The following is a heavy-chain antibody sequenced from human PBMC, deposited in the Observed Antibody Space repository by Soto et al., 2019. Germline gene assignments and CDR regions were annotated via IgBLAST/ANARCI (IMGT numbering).Heavy chain of an antibody. D-gene: IGHD3-10*01. CDR3: AGQMPGEFGTDV. Sequence: GESLKISCKGSGYSFTNYWIGWVRQLPGKGLEWMGIIYLGDSYTKYSPSFQGQVTISADKSISSAYLKWNSLKASDTAIYYCAGQMPGEFGTDVWGQGTTVTVSS. J-gene: IGHJ6*02. CDR2: IYLGDSYT. CDR1: GYSFTNYW. V-gene: IGHV5-51*01.